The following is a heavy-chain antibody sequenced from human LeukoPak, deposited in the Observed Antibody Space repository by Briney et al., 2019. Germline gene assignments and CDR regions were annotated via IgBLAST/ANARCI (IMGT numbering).Heavy chain of an antibody. V-gene: IGHV3-23*01. CDR2: ISGSSETI. CDR3: ARGSATTTRHFDY. CDR1: GFTFSPYS. Sequence: PGGSLRLSCTASGFTFSPYSMSWVRQAPGKGLAWVSIISGSSETIFEADSAKGRFTISRDNSKNTVYLQVNSLRAEDTAVYYCARGSATTTRHFDYWGQGTLVIVSS. J-gene: IGHJ4*02. D-gene: IGHD3-3*01.